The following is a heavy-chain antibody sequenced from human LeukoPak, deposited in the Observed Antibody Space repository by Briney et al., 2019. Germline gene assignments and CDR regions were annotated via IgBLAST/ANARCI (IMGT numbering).Heavy chain of an antibody. J-gene: IGHJ4*02. Sequence: PSETLSLTCTVSGGSISSSSYYWGWIRQPPGKGLEWIGSIYYSGSTYYNPSLKSRVTMSVDMSKSQFSLKLTSVTPADTAVYYCARRGGTDYGGNSFDYWGQGTLVTVSS. CDR1: GGSISSSSYY. V-gene: IGHV4-39*01. D-gene: IGHD4-23*01. CDR3: ARRGGTDYGGNSFDY. CDR2: IYYSGST.